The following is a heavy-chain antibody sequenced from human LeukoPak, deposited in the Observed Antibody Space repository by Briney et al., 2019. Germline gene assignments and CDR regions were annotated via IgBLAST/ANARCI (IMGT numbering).Heavy chain of an antibody. CDR3: AIGGDSSTSCYRCFNY. J-gene: IGHJ4*02. Sequence: PGGSPQISCEGSGSSFTNYWIGWVRQVPGKGLEWMGIIYPDDSDTRYSPSLQGQVTISADKSIGTAYLQWSSLKASDTAMYYCAIGGDSSTSCYRCFNYWGQGTLVTVSS. CDR1: GSSFTNYW. D-gene: IGHD2-2*01. V-gene: IGHV5-51*01. CDR2: IYPDDSDT.